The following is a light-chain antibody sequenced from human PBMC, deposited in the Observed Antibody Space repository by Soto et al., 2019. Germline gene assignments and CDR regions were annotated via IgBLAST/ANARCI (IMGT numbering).Light chain of an antibody. V-gene: IGLV1-51*01. CDR3: GTWDSSLSAGI. CDR2: DNN. J-gene: IGLJ2*01. Sequence: QSVLTQPPSVSAAPGQKVTISCSGSSSNIGNNYVSWYQQLPGTAPKLLIYDNNERPSGIPDRFSGSKSGTSATLGITGLQTGDEAYYYCGTWDSSLSAGIFGGGTKLTVL. CDR1: SSNIGNNY.